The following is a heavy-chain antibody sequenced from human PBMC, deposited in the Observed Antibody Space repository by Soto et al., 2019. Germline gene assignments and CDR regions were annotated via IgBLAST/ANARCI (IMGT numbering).Heavy chain of an antibody. CDR2: ISSNGGST. D-gene: IGHD6-19*01. CDR3: VKDRQWLAPNFDY. CDR1: GFTFSSYA. J-gene: IGHJ4*02. V-gene: IGHV3-64D*08. Sequence: GALRLSCSASGFTFSSYAMHWVRQAPGKGLEYVSAISSNGGSTYYADSVKGRFTISRDNSKNTLYLQMSSLRAEDTAVYYCVKDRQWLAPNFDYWGQGTLVTVSS.